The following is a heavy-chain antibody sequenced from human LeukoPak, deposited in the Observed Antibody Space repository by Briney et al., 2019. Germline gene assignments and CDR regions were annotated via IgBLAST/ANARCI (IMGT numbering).Heavy chain of an antibody. V-gene: IGHV3-64*01. J-gene: IGHJ3*02. CDR2: ISSNGGST. D-gene: IGHD2-15*01. CDR1: GFTFSNYA. Sequence: GGSLRLSCAASGFTFSNYAMHWVRQAPGKGLEYVSAISSNGGSTYYANSAKGRFTISRDNSKNTLYLQMGSLRAEDMAVYYCARDRGMYHSPPFAFDIWGQGTMVTVSS. CDR3: ARDRGMYHSPPFAFDI.